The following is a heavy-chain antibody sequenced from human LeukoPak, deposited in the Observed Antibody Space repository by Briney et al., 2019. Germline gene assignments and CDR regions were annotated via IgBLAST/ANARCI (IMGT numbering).Heavy chain of an antibody. Sequence: GGSLRLSCAASGFTFSSYGMHWVRQAPGKGLEWVAVISYDGGNKYYADSVKGRFTISRDNSKNTLYLQMNSLRAEDTAVYYCAKEGQKWELLPIHLRHYFDYWGQGTLVTVSS. CDR3: AKEGQKWELLPIHLRHYFDY. V-gene: IGHV3-30*18. CDR2: ISYDGGNK. J-gene: IGHJ4*02. CDR1: GFTFSSYG. D-gene: IGHD1-26*01.